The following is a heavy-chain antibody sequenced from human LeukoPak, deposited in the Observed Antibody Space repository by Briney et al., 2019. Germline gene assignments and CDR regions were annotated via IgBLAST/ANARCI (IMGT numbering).Heavy chain of an antibody. CDR1: GASIRSNSFY. D-gene: IGHD1-26*01. Sequence: PSETLSLTCTVSGASIRSNSFYWGWIRQAPGKGLEWIGTIYYNGDTFYNPSLKSRVTMSVDTSASQFSLKLSSVTAADTAVYYCAVLLYQHYHWFDSWGQGTLVSVSS. J-gene: IGHJ5*01. CDR3: AVLLYQHYHWFDS. CDR2: IYYNGDT. V-gene: IGHV4-39*01.